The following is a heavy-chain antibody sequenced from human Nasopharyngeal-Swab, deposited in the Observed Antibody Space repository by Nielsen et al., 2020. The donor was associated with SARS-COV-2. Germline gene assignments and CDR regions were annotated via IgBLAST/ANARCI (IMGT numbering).Heavy chain of an antibody. V-gene: IGHV5-10-1*01. J-gene: IGHJ6*02. D-gene: IGHD3-16*01. CDR2: IDPSDSYT. Sequence: GGSLRLSCKGSGYSFTSYWISWVRQMPGKGLEWMGRIDPSDSYTNYSPSFQGHVTISADKSISTAYLQWSSLKASDTAMYYCARIGEGVYYYYGMDVWGQGTTVTVSS. CDR3: ARIGEGVYYYYGMDV. CDR1: GYSFTSYW.